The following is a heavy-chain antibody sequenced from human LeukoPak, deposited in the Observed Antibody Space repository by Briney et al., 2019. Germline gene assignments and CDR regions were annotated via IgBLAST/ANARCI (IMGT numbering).Heavy chain of an antibody. CDR1: GGSISSGGYY. D-gene: IGHD3-22*01. V-gene: IGHV4-30-2*01. CDR3: ARVGSRYYYDSSGYPT. J-gene: IGHJ4*02. Sequence: PSETLSLTCTVSGGSISSGGYYWSWIRQPPGKGLEWIGYIYHSGSTYYNPSLKSRVTISVDRSKNQFSLKLSSVTAADTAVYYCARVGSRYYYDSSGYPTWGQGTLVTVSS. CDR2: IYHSGST.